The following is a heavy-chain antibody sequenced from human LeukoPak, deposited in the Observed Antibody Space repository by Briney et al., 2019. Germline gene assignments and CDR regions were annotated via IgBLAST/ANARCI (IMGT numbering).Heavy chain of an antibody. V-gene: IGHV3-74*01. Sequence: GGSLRLSCAASGFTFSSYWMHWVRQVPGKGLVWVSSVSPDGRTTSYADSVKGRFTISGDNAKNTVYLQMISLRADDTAVYYCARLPIGYYMDVWGKGTTVTISS. J-gene: IGHJ6*03. D-gene: IGHD3-22*01. CDR3: ARLPIGYYMDV. CDR2: VSPDGRTT. CDR1: GFTFSSYW.